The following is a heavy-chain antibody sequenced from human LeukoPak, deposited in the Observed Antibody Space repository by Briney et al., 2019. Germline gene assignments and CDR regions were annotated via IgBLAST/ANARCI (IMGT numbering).Heavy chain of an antibody. J-gene: IGHJ5*02. Sequence: ASVKVSCKASGYTFTGYFMHWVRQAPGQGLEWMGCINPHSGDTNYAQKFQGRVTMTRDTSISTAYMELSRLRSDDTAVYYCARAEGSNDRMSWGQGTLVTVSS. CDR3: ARAEGSNDRMS. D-gene: IGHD3-22*01. CDR1: GYTFTGYF. CDR2: INPHSGDT. V-gene: IGHV1-2*02.